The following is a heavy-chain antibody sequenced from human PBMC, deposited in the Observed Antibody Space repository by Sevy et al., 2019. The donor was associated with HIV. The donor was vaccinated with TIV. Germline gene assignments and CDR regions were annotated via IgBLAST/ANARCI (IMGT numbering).Heavy chain of an antibody. V-gene: IGHV3-33*01. D-gene: IGHD1-1*01. CDR2: IWYDGRTE. Sequence: GSLRLSCVASGFTFRSFSMHWVRQAPGKGLEWVAAIWYDGRTERYADSVQGRFTISRDNSKKTLYLQMNSLRDEDTAIYYCARDAARVIVPTAGFDSWGQGTLVNVS. CDR1: GFTFRSFS. CDR3: ARDAARVIVPTAGFDS. J-gene: IGHJ5*01.